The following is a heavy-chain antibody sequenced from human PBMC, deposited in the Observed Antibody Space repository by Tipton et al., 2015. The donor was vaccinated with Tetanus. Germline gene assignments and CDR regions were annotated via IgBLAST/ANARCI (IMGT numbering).Heavy chain of an antibody. CDR3: AREADCSSGSCFSGDFDN. CDR1: GFIFSSYG. V-gene: IGHV3-33*01. CDR2: SWYDGTDK. J-gene: IGHJ4*02. D-gene: IGHD2-15*01. Sequence: SLRLSCAASGFIFSSYGIHWVHQAPGKGLEWVAVSWYDGTDKYYADSVKGRFTLSRDNSKNTLYLQMNSLRAEDTALYYCAREADCSSGSCFSGDFDNWGQGTQVTVSS.